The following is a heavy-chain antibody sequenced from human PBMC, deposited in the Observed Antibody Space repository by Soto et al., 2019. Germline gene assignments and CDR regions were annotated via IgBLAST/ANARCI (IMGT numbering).Heavy chain of an antibody. Sequence: GESLRLSCAAAVFTFYDYSISWFLQAPGKGLDWVSVISGSDANTYYADSVKGRFTISRENSKNTLHLQMNSLRATDTAVYYCARVGGINWFDPWGQGTLVTVSS. CDR2: ISGSDANT. CDR3: ARVGGINWFDP. J-gene: IGHJ5*02. D-gene: IGHD1-20*01. CDR1: VFTFYDYS. V-gene: IGHV3-23*01.